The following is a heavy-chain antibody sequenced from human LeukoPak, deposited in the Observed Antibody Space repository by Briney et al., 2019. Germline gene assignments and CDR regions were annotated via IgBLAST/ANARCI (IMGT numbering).Heavy chain of an antibody. D-gene: IGHD6-19*01. J-gene: IGHJ4*02. V-gene: IGHV2-70*11. CDR1: GFSLSTSGMC. CDR2: IDWDDDK. CDR3: ARTTGYSSGWTLSTFYFDY. Sequence: SGPTLVNPTQTPTLTCTFSGFSLSTSGMCVSWIRQPPGKALEWLARIDWDDDKYYSTSLKTRLTISKDTSKNQVVLTMTNMDPVDTATYYCARTTGYSSGWTLSTFYFDYWGQGTLVTVSS.